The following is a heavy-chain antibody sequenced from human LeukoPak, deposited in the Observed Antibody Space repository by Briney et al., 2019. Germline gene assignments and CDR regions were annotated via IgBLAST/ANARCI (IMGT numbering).Heavy chain of an antibody. CDR2: IRGSGGTT. Sequence: PGGSLRLSCAASGFTFSSYAMSWVRQAPGKGLEWVSAIRGSGGTTYYADSVKGRFTISRDNSKNTLYLQMNSLRAEDTAVYYCAKDFSYDKTYWGQGTLVTVSS. J-gene: IGHJ4*02. CDR1: GFTFSSYA. CDR3: AKDFSYDKTY. V-gene: IGHV3-23*01. D-gene: IGHD3-22*01.